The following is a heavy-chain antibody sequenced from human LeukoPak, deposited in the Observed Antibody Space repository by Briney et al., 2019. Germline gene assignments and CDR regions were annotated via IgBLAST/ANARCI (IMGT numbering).Heavy chain of an antibody. J-gene: IGHJ6*02. D-gene: IGHD5-12*01. V-gene: IGHV1-46*01. CDR3: ARDSMATINYYYGMDV. CDR1: GYTFTSYY. CDR2: INPSGGST. Sequence: ASVKVSCKASGYTFTSYYMHWVRQAPGQGLEWMGIINPSGGSTSYAQKLQGRVTMTRDTSTSTVYMELSSLRSEDTAVYYCARDSMATINYYYGMDVWGQGTTVTVSS.